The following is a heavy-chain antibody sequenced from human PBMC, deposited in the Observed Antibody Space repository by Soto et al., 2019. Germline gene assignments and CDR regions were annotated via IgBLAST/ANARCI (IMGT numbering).Heavy chain of an antibody. CDR1: GFTFSRYA. J-gene: IGHJ4*02. V-gene: IGHV3-23*01. CDR2: ISGSGGST. CDR3: AKTATGYDFWSGYYTFDY. Sequence: PGGSLRLSSAPSGFTFSRYAMSWVRQAPGKALEWVSAISGSGGSTYYADSVKGRFTISTDNSKYTLYLQMNSLRAEDTAVYYCAKTATGYDFWSGYYTFDYWGQGTLVTDSS. D-gene: IGHD3-3*01.